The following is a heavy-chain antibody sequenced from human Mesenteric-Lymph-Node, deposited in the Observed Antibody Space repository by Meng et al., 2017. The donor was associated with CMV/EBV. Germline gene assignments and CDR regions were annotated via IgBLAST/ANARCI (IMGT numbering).Heavy chain of an antibody. Sequence: TFTSYYIHWVRQAPGQGLDWMGIINPSGGSTSYAQKFQGRVTMTRDTSTSTVYTELSSLRSEDTAVYYCARDLFPYYSSSSGPWFDPWGQGTLVTVFS. CDR2: INPSGGST. CDR1: TFTSYY. V-gene: IGHV1-46*01. CDR3: ARDLFPYYSSSSGPWFDP. D-gene: IGHD6-6*01. J-gene: IGHJ5*02.